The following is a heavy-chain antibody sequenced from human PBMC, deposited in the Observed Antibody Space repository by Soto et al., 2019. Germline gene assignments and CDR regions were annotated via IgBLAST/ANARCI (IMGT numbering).Heavy chain of an antibody. D-gene: IGHD6-13*01. V-gene: IGHV3-66*01. CDR3: AKDAGDRSSWYLDY. CDR2: IYSGGST. J-gene: IGHJ4*02. CDR1: GFTISSNY. Sequence: EVQLVESGGGLVQPGGSLRLSCAASGFTISSNYMSWVRQAPGKGLEWVSVIYSGGSTYYADSVKGRFTISRDNSKNTLYLQMNSLRADDTAVYYCAKDAGDRSSWYLDYWGQGTLVTVSS.